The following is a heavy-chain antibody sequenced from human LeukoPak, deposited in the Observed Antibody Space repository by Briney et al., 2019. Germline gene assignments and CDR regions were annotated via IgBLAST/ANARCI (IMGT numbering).Heavy chain of an antibody. CDR2: ISTIGST. J-gene: IGHJ6*03. Sequence: SETLSLTCTVSSGSISSSNYYWSWIRQPAGKGLEWIGRISTIGSTNYNPSLNSRVTISVDTSKNQFSLKLSSVTAADTAVYYCARDGCGGSCFHYYYYYMDVWGKGTTVTISS. D-gene: IGHD2-15*01. CDR1: SGSISSSNYY. V-gene: IGHV4-61*02. CDR3: ARDGCGGSCFHYYYYYMDV.